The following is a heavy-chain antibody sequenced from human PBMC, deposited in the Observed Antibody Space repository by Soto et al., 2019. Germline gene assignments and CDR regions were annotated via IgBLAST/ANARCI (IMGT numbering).Heavy chain of an antibody. CDR3: ARHEGYYDFWSGYWFDP. CDR2: IYYSGST. J-gene: IGHJ5*02. V-gene: IGHV4-39*01. D-gene: IGHD3-3*01. Sequence: LSLTCTVSGGSISSSSYYWGWIRQPPGKGLEWIGSIYYSGSTYYNPSLKSRVTISVDTSKNQFSLKLSSVTAADTAVYYCARHEGYYDFWSGYWFDPWGQGTLVTVSS. CDR1: GGSISSSSYY.